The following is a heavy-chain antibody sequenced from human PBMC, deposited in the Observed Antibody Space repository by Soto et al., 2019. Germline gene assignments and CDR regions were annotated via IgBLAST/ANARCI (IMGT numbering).Heavy chain of an antibody. J-gene: IGHJ4*02. D-gene: IGHD3-3*01. CDR2: IYHSGST. CDR1: GYSISSGYY. V-gene: IGHV4-38-2*02. Sequence: PSETLSLTCAVSGYSISSGYYWGWIRQPPGKGLECIGSIYHSGSTYYNPSLKSRVTISVDTSKNQFSLKLSSVTAADTAVYYCAREDAILGVVTYFAYWGQGTLVTLSS. CDR3: AREDAILGVVTYFAY.